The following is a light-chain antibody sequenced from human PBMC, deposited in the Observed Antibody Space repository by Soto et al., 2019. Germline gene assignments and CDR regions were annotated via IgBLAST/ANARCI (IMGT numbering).Light chain of an antibody. J-gene: IGLJ1*01. CDR1: SSDVGGYNY. CDR3: CSYTSSSTYV. V-gene: IGLV2-14*03. Sequence: QSALTQPASVSGSPGQSITFSCTGTSSDVGGYNYVSWYQQHPGKAPKLMIYDVTNRSSGVSDRFSGSKSGNTASLTISGLQAEDEADYYCCSYTSSSTYVFGTGTKLTVL. CDR2: DVT.